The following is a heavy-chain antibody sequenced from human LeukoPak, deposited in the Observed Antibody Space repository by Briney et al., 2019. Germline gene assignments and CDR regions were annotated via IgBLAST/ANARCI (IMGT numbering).Heavy chain of an antibody. CDR3: AKDTSIGRYCTNGVCSPFDY. V-gene: IGHV3-23*01. CDR2: IGDSGGST. Sequence: GGSLRLSCAASGFTFSSYAMSWVRQAPGKGLEWVSAIGDSGGSTYDADSVKGRFTISRDNSKNTLYLQMNSLRAEDTAVYYCAKDTSIGRYCTNGVCSPFDYWGQGTLVTVSP. CDR1: GFTFSSYA. J-gene: IGHJ4*02. D-gene: IGHD2-8*01.